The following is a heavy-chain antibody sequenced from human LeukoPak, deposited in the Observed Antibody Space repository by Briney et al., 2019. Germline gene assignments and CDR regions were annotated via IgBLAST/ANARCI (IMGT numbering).Heavy chain of an antibody. J-gene: IGHJ4*02. CDR2: IKQDGSEK. CDR1: GFTFSSYW. V-gene: IGHV3-7*01. Sequence: PGGSLRLSCAASGFTFSSYWMSWVRQAPGKGLEWVANIKQDGSEKYYVDSVKGRFIISKDNAKNSVYLQMNSLRVEDTAVYYCARVIAARPGDYFDYWGQGSLVTVSS. D-gene: IGHD6-6*01. CDR3: ARVIAARPGDYFDY.